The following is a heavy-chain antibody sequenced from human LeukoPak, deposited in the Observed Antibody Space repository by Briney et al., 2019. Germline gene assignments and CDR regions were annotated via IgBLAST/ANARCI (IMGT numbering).Heavy chain of an antibody. D-gene: IGHD2-2*01. J-gene: IGHJ5*02. CDR2: IRQDGNEI. V-gene: IGHV3-7*01. CDR1: GFSFRNSW. CDR3: ATLNWDDGVVSGFDR. Sequence: GGSLRLSCAASGFSFRNSWMSWVRQAPGRGLEWVANIRQDGNEIYYMDSVKGRFTISRDNAKKSLYLQMNLRRAEDTAVYYCATLNWDDGVVSGFDRWGQGILVTVSS.